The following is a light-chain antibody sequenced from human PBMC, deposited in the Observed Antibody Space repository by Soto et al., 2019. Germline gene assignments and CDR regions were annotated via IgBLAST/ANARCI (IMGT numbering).Light chain of an antibody. CDR3: QQRSKGLT. V-gene: IGKV3-11*01. J-gene: IGKJ4*01. CDR1: KRVGSY. Sequence: EIVLTQSPATLSLSPGERAPLSSRASKRVGSYLPGYQQKPAQAPRLLIYDASNRATGIPARFSGSGSGTDFTLTISSLEPEDFAVYYCQQRSKGLTFGGGTKVEIK. CDR2: DAS.